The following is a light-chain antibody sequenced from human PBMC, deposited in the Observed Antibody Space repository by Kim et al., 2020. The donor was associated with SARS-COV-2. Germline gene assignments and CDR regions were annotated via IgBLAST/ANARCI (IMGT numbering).Light chain of an antibody. CDR3: QQRSNWPPLT. Sequence: SPGDRAPLSCRASQSVSSYLAWYQQKPGQAPRLLIYDASNRATGIPARFSGSGSGTDFTLTISSLESEDFAVYYCQQRSNWPPLTFGGGTKVDIK. V-gene: IGKV3-11*01. J-gene: IGKJ4*01. CDR1: QSVSSY. CDR2: DAS.